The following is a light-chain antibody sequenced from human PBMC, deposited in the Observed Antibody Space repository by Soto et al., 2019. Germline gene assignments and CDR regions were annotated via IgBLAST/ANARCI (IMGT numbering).Light chain of an antibody. Sequence: DIQMTQSPSSLSASVGDRVTITCRASQSISSYLNWYQQKPGKAPKLLIYAASSLQSGVPSRFXGSGSGTDFTLTISSLQPEDFATYYCQQSYSTAMYTFGQGTKLEIK. CDR2: AAS. CDR3: QQSYSTAMYT. CDR1: QSISSY. J-gene: IGKJ2*01. V-gene: IGKV1-39*01.